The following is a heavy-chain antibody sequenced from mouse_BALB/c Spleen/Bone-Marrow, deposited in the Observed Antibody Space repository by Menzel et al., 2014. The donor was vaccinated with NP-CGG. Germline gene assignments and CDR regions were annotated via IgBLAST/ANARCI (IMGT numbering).Heavy chain of an antibody. CDR3: AREAGTGRFAY. V-gene: IGHV2-6-7*01. Sequence: VQLQESGPGLVAPSQSLSITCTVSGFSLTGYGVNWVRQPPGKGLEWLGMIWGDGSTDYNSALKSRLSISKDNSKSQVFLKMNSLQTDDTARYYCAREAGTGRFAYWGQGTLVTVSA. CDR1: GFSLTGYG. D-gene: IGHD4-1*01. J-gene: IGHJ3*01. CDR2: IWGDGST.